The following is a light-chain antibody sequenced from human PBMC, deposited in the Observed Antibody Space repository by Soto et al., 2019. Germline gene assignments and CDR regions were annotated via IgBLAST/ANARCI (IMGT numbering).Light chain of an antibody. CDR1: QSVSSN. CDR2: DAS. Sequence: EIVLTQSPATLSLSPGERVTLSCRASQSVSSNLAWYQQKPGQAPRLLIYDASSRATGIPDRFSGSGSGTDFTLTISRLEPEDFAVYYCQQYGNSPITFGQGTKVDIK. CDR3: QQYGNSPIT. J-gene: IGKJ1*01. V-gene: IGKV3-20*01.